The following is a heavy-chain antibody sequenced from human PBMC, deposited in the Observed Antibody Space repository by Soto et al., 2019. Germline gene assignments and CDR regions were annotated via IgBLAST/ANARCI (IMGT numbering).Heavy chain of an antibody. J-gene: IGHJ6*02. CDR1: GGSISSYH. V-gene: IGHV4-59*08. CDR2: VHYSWGS. CDR3: ARQGFGELHGLVDV. D-gene: IGHD3-10*01. Sequence: QVQLQESGPGLVKPSETLSLSCTVSGGSISSYHWSWFRQTPGKGLEWIGYVHYSWGSNYNPSLKIRVAISLDPSKSQFSLELTSVTAADTAVYYCARQGFGELHGLVDVGGQGTTVTVSS.